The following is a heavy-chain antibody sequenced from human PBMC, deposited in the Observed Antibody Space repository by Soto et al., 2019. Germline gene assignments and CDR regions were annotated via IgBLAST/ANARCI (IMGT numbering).Heavy chain of an antibody. CDR3: ASQLKQQWLDYYYYGMDV. J-gene: IGHJ6*02. D-gene: IGHD6-19*01. V-gene: IGHV3-30-3*01. Sequence: GGSLRLSCAASGVTCSSYAMHWVRQAPGKGLEWVAVISYDGSNKYYADSVKGRFTISRDNSKNTLYLQMNSLRAEDTAVYYCASQLKQQWLDYYYYGMDVWGQGTTVTVSS. CDR2: ISYDGSNK. CDR1: GVTCSSYA.